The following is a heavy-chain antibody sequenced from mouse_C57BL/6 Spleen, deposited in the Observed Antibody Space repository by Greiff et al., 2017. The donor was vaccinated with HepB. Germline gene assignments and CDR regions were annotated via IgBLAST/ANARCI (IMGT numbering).Heavy chain of an antibody. CDR2: INPNYGTT. V-gene: IGHV1-39*01. D-gene: IGHD1-1*01. J-gene: IGHJ1*03. Sequence: VQLQQSGPELVKPGASVKISCKASGYSFTDYNMNWVKQSNGKSLEWIGVINPNYGTTSYNQKFKGKATLTVDQSSSTAYMQLNSLTSEDSAVYYGAKIPITTVDWYFDVWGTGTTVTVSS. CDR1: GYSFTDYN. CDR3: AKIPITTVDWYFDV.